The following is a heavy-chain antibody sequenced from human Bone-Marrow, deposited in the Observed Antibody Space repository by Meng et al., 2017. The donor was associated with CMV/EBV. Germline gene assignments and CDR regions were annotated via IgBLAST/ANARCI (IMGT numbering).Heavy chain of an antibody. Sequence: ASVKVSCKASGYTFTSYGISWVRQAPGQGLEWMGWISAYNGNTNYAQKLQGRATMTTDTSTSTAYMELRSLRSDDTAVYYCAREDWSYYDFWSGYSGLDAFDIWGQGTMVTVSS. V-gene: IGHV1-18*01. CDR3: AREDWSYYDFWSGYSGLDAFDI. J-gene: IGHJ3*02. D-gene: IGHD3-3*01. CDR2: ISAYNGNT. CDR1: GYTFTSYG.